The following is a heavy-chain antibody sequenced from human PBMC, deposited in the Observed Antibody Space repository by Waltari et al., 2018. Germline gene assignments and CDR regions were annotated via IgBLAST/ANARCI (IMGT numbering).Heavy chain of an antibody. Sequence: EVQLVESGGGLVQPGGSLKSSCAASGFPFAGPSMHGVRQASGKGLEWVGRIRSKANSYATAYAASVKGRFTISRDDSKNTAYLQMNSLKTEDTAVYYCTSPGVATFDYWGQGTLVTVSS. CDR3: TSPGVATFDY. CDR2: IRSKANSYAT. CDR1: GFPFAGPS. J-gene: IGHJ4*02. V-gene: IGHV3-73*02. D-gene: IGHD5-12*01.